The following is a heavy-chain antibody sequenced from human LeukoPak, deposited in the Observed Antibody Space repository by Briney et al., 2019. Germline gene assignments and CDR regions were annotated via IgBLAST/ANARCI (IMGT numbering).Heavy chain of an antibody. J-gene: IGHJ6*02. Sequence: PSQTLSLTCAVYDGSFSGFYWTWIRQSPGKGLEWIGEINHSGTTYLNPSLKSRVSISVDTSKDQFSLKLNSVTGADRGFYYCARMLRQRQVRKQYYGLDVWGQGTTVTISS. V-gene: IGHV4-34*01. CDR1: DGSFSGFY. CDR3: ARMLRQRQVRKQYYGLDV. D-gene: IGHD6-19*01. CDR2: INHSGTT.